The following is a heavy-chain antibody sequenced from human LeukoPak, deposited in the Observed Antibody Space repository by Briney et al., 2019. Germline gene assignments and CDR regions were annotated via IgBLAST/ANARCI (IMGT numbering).Heavy chain of an antibody. CDR2: IYPGDSDT. V-gene: IGHV5-51*01. Sequence: GESLKISCKGSGYSFTSYWIGWVRQMPGKGPEWMGIIYPGDSDTRYSPSFQGQVTISADKSISTAYLQWSSLKASDTAMYYCATSYCSGGSCYSDAFDIWGQGTMVTVSS. D-gene: IGHD2-15*01. CDR1: GYSFTSYW. J-gene: IGHJ3*02. CDR3: ATSYCSGGSCYSDAFDI.